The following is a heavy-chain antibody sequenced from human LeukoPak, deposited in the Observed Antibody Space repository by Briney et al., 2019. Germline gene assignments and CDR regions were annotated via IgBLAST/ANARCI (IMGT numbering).Heavy chain of an antibody. D-gene: IGHD1-26*01. CDR2: ISYDGTNE. J-gene: IGHJ4*02. V-gene: IGHV3-30*04. CDR3: ASGAGGRELLTKSTFDY. CDR1: GFTFGSYA. Sequence: GRSLRLSCAASGFTFGSYAIHWVRQAPGKGLEWVAVISYDGTNEYYADSVKGRFTISRDNSKNTLYLQMNSLRVEDTAVYYCASGAGGRELLTKSTFDYWGQGTLVTVSS.